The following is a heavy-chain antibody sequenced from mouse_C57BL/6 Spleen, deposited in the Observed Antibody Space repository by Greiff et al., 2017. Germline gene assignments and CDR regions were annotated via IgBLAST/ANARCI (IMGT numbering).Heavy chain of an antibody. D-gene: IGHD1-1*01. CDR2: IHPNSGST. J-gene: IGHJ2*01. CDR1: GYTFTSYW. CDR3: ARDTTVVARDYFDY. Sequence: VQLQQPGAELVKPGASVKLSCKASGYTFTSYWMHWVKQRPGQGLEWIGMIHPNSGSTNYNEKFKSKATLTVDKSSSTAYMQLSSLTSEDSAVYYCARDTTVVARDYFDYWGQGTTLTVSS. V-gene: IGHV1-64*01.